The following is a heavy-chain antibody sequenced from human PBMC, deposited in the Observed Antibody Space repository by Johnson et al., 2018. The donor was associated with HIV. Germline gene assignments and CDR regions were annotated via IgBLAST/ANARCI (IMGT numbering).Heavy chain of an antibody. CDR1: GFTVSSNY. V-gene: IGHV3-7*05. Sequence: VQLVESGGDLVQPGGSLRLSCAASGFTVSSNYMSWVRQAPGKGLELVANIKQDGSEKYYVDSVKGRFTISRDNAKNSLYLQMNSLRAEDTAVYYCARAAYSSSWYGGAFDIWGQGTMVTVSS. J-gene: IGHJ3*02. CDR2: IKQDGSEK. D-gene: IGHD6-13*01. CDR3: ARAAYSSSWYGGAFDI.